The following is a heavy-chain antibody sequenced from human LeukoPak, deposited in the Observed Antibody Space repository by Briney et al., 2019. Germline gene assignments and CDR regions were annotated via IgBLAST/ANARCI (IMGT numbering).Heavy chain of an antibody. D-gene: IGHD6-6*01. CDR3: ASSSNYYYYYGMDV. CDR2: IYSGGST. Sequence: GGSLRLSCAASGFTVSSNYMSWVRQAPGKGLEWVSVIYSGGSTYYAVSVKGRFTISRDNSKNTLYLQMNSLRAEDTAVYYCASSSNYYYYYGMDVWGQGTTVTVSS. J-gene: IGHJ6*02. CDR1: GFTVSSNY. V-gene: IGHV3-66*02.